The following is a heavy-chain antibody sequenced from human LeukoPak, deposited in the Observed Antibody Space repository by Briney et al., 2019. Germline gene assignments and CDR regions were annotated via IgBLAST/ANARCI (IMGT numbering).Heavy chain of an antibody. J-gene: IGHJ5*02. CDR3: AKVLDSSGYYPSDR. V-gene: IGHV3-23*01. Sequence: GGSLRLSCAASGFAFTNYAMTWVRQAPGEGLEWVSTISGTGGSTYYAPPLKGRLTVSRDNSKNTLYLRLSSLRAGDTAVYYCAKVLDSSGYYPSDRWGQGTLVIVSS. CDR2: ISGTGGST. D-gene: IGHD3-22*01. CDR1: GFAFTNYA.